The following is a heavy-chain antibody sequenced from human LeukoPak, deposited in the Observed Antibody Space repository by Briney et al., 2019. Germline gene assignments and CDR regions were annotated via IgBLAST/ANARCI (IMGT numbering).Heavy chain of an antibody. V-gene: IGHV3-30*18. CDR1: RFTFSGYG. D-gene: IGHD2-21*01. CDR2: ISYDGSNK. Sequence: GGSLRLSCAASRFTFSGYGMHWVRQAPGKGLEWVAVISYDGSNKYYADSVKGRFTISRDNSKNTLYLQMNSLRAEDTAVYYCAKPPSGDNYYYYMDVWGKGTTVTVSS. CDR3: AKPPSGDNYYYYMDV. J-gene: IGHJ6*03.